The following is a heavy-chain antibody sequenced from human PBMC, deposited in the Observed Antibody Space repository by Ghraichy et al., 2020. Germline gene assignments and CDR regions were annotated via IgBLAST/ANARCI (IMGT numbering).Heavy chain of an antibody. CDR2: ITSSSRTT. CDR3: ARGSTVVRFFYYDGMDV. J-gene: IGHJ6*02. V-gene: IGHV3-48*02. CDR1: GFTFSSYS. D-gene: IGHD4-23*01. Sequence: GESLNISCVGSGFTFSSYSMNWVRQSPGKGLEWLSYITSSSRTTSYADSVKGRFSISRDNAHNSLFLQMNSLRDEDTAVYYCARGSTVVRFFYYDGMDVWGQGTTVTVSS.